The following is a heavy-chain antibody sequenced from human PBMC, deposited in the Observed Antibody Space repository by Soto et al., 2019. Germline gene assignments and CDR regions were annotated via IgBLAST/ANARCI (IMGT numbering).Heavy chain of an antibody. D-gene: IGHD3-16*01. CDR1: GGSISSSSYY. Sequence: SETLSLTCTVSGGSISSSSYYWGWIRQPPGKGLEWIGSIYYSGSTYYNPSLKSRVTISVDTSKNQFSLKLSSVTAADTAVYYCARPRDRLYYFDYWGQGTLVTVSS. CDR3: ARPRDRLYYFDY. V-gene: IGHV4-39*01. J-gene: IGHJ4*02. CDR2: IYYSGST.